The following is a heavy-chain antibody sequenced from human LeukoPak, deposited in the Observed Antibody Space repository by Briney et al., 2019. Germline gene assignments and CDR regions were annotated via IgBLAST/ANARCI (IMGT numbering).Heavy chain of an antibody. CDR1: GYTFIDNY. CDR3: ARDWITMVRAAIFP. V-gene: IGHV1-2*02. J-gene: IGHJ5*02. CDR2: INPKNGDT. Sequence: ASVKVSCKASGYTFIDNYIHWVRQAPGQGLEWMGWINPKNGDTNYAPRFQGRVTMARDTSITTAYMELSGLRYDDTAVYYCARDWITMVRAAIFPWGQGTLVTVSS. D-gene: IGHD3-10*01.